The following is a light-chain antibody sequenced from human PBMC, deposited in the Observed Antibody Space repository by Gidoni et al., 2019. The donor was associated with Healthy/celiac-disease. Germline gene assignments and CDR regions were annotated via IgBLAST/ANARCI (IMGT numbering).Light chain of an antibody. CDR2: EGS. CDR3: CSYAGSSPL. J-gene: IGLJ2*01. CDR1: SSDVGSYNL. Sequence: QSALTQPASVSGSPGQSITISCTGTSSDVGSYNLVSWYPQHPGKAPKLMIYEGSKRPSGVSNRFSGSKSGNTASLTISGLQAEDEADYYCCSYAGSSPLFGGGTKLTVL. V-gene: IGLV2-23*01.